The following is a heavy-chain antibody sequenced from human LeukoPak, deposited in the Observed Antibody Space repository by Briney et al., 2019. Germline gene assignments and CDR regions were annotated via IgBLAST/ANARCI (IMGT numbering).Heavy chain of an antibody. J-gene: IGHJ5*02. CDR2: INHSGST. Sequence: SETLSLTCTVSGGSISSSSYYWGWIRQPPGKGLEWIGEINHSGSTNYNPSLKSRVTISVDTSKNQFSLKLSSVTAADTAVYYCAREGFRSSNWFDPWGQGTLVTVSS. CDR3: AREGFRSSNWFDP. CDR1: GGSISSSSYY. V-gene: IGHV4-39*07.